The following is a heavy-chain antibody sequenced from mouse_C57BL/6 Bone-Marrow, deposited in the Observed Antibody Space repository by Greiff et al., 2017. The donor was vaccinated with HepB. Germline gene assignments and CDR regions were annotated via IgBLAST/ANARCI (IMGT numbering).Heavy chain of an antibody. V-gene: IGHV1-69*01. J-gene: IGHJ4*01. Sequence: QVQLQQPGAELVMPGASVKLSCKASGYTFTSYWMHWVKQRPGQGLEWIGEIDPSDSYTNYNQKFKGKSTLTVDKSSSTAYMQLSSLTSEDSAVYYCARGWLKDWAMDYWGQGTSVTVSS. CDR1: GYTFTSYW. D-gene: IGHD2-3*01. CDR3: ARGWLKDWAMDY. CDR2: IDPSDSYT.